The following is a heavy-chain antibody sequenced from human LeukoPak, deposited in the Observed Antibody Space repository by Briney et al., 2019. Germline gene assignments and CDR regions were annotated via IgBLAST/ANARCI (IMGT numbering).Heavy chain of an antibody. CDR1: GGSISSGGYY. V-gene: IGHV4-31*03. CDR2: IYYSGST. J-gene: IGHJ6*02. CDR3: AREGLLWVGEEDYYYYGMDV. Sequence: SQTLSLTCTVSGGSISSGGYYWSWIRQHPGKGLEWIGYIYYSGSTYYNPSLKSRVTISVDTSKNQFSLKLSSVTAADTAVYYCAREGLLWVGEEDYYYYGMDVWGQGTTVTVSS. D-gene: IGHD3-10*01.